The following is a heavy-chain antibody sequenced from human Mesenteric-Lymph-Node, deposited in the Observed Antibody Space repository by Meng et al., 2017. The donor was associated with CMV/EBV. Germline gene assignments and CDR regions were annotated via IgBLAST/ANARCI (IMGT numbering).Heavy chain of an antibody. J-gene: IGHJ4*02. CDR2: IYYSGSS. CDR3: ARYYYDNSGFYFDY. D-gene: IGHD3-22*01. Sequence: CTVSGGSISSHYWSWIRQPPGKGLEWIGYIYYSGSSNYNPSLKSRVTILIDTSKNQFSLKLSSVTAADTAVYYCARYYYDNSGFYFDYWGQGTLVTVSS. V-gene: IGHV4-59*08. CDR1: GGSISSHY.